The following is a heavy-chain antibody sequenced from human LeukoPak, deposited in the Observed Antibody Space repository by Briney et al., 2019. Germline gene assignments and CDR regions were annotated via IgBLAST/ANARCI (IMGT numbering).Heavy chain of an antibody. Sequence: SETLSLTCRVSDGSIRRYYWSWIRQPAGKGLEWIGRIYTSGITNYNPSLKSRVTISVDTSKNQFSLKLNSVTAADTAVYYCAGDPPLETTLIAEYWGQGTLVTVSS. V-gene: IGHV4-4*07. J-gene: IGHJ4*02. CDR2: IYTSGIT. CDR3: AGDPPLETTLIAEY. CDR1: DGSIRRYY. D-gene: IGHD2-21*01.